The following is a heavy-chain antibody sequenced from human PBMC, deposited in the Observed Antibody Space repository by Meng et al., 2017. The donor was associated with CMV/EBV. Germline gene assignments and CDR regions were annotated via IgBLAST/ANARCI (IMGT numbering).Heavy chain of an antibody. CDR3: ASLYCGGDCPIEFEGQFDY. V-gene: IGHV1-69*02. J-gene: IGHJ4*02. CDR1: GGTLSSYT. Sequence: SVKVPCKASGGTLSSYTIRRVRQASGQGLEWMGRIIPILGIANYAQKFQGRVTITADKSTRTAYMELSSLRSEDTAVYYCASLYCGGDCPIEFEGQFDYWGQGTLVTVSS. CDR2: IIPILGIA. D-gene: IGHD2-21*01.